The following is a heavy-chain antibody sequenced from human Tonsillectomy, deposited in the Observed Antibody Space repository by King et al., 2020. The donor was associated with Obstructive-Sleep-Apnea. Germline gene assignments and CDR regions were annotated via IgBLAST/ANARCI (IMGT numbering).Heavy chain of an antibody. V-gene: IGHV3-11*01. CDR1: GFTFSDYY. CDR3: ASRLYSSGWYYFDH. J-gene: IGHJ4*02. CDR2: ISSSVSTI. Sequence: VQLVESGGGLVKPGGSLRLSCAASGFTFSDYYMSWIRQAPGKGLERVSYISSSVSTIHYADSVKGRFTISRDNAKNSLYLQMNSLRAEDTAVYYCASRLYSSGWYYFDHWGQGTLVTVSS. D-gene: IGHD6-19*01.